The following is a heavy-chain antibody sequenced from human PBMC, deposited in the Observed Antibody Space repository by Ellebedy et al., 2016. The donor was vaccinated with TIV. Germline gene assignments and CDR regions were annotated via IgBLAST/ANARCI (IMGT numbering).Heavy chain of an antibody. Sequence: GESLKISCAVSGFTFSSHAMHWVRQAPGKGLEWVATISYTGGSQNYADSVKGRFTIFRDNSKDTLYLQMTSLRPEDTAVYYCAGEVGPRQINSWGQGTQVTVSS. CDR1: GFTFSSHA. CDR3: AGEVGPRQINS. CDR2: ISYTGGSQ. V-gene: IGHV3-30-3*01. D-gene: IGHD1-26*01. J-gene: IGHJ4*02.